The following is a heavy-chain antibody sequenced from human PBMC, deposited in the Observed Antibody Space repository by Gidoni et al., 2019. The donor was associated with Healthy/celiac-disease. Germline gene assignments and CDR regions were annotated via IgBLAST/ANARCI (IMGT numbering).Heavy chain of an antibody. CDR1: GFTFSDYY. V-gene: IGHV3-11*05. J-gene: IGHJ4*02. Sequence: QVQLVESGGGWVKPGGSLRLSCAAYGFTFSDYYMSWIRQAPGKGLEWVSYISSSSSYTNYADSVKGRFTISRDNAKNSLYLQMNSLRAEDTAVYYCARKYYDSSGYGFDYWGQGTLVTVSS. D-gene: IGHD3-22*01. CDR3: ARKYYDSSGYGFDY. CDR2: ISSSSSYT.